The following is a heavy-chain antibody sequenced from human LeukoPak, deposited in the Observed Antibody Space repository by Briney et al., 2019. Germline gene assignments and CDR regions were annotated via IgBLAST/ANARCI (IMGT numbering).Heavy chain of an antibody. V-gene: IGHV3-53*01. J-gene: IGHJ4*02. Sequence: PGRSLRLSCAASGFTFSSYAMHWVRQAPGKGLEWVSVIYSGGSTYYADSVKGRFTISRDNSKNTLYLQVNSLRAEDTAVYYCARDRGSSWTYSFDYWGQGTLVTVSS. CDR2: IYSGGST. D-gene: IGHD6-13*01. CDR3: ARDRGSSWTYSFDY. CDR1: GFTFSSYA.